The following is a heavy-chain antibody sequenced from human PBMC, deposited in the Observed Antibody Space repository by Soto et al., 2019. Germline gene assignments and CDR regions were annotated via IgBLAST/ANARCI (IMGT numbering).Heavy chain of an antibody. Sequence: QVQLVQSGAEVKKTGSSVKVSCKASGGTFSIYGFSWVRQAPGQGAGWIGGIIPILTTTNHAQKFEGRVTIVADESTTTVYMELSSLKFEDTAVYYCATSVGIAPTGEDGMDVWGQGTSVTVSS. CDR3: ATSVGIAPTGEDGMDV. V-gene: IGHV1-69*01. CDR2: IIPILTTT. CDR1: GGTFSIYG. D-gene: IGHD2-8*02. J-gene: IGHJ6*02.